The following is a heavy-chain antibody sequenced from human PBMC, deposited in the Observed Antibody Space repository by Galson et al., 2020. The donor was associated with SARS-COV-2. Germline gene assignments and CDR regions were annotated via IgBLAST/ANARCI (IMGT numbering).Heavy chain of an antibody. D-gene: IGHD5-18*01. CDR3: ARCRGYSHGYPRNWFDP. J-gene: IGHJ5*02. V-gene: IGHV3-48*03. Sequence: GESLKISCAASGFSFSNYEMKWVRQAPGKGLEWISYISSSGSVIYYADSVKGRFTISRDNAKNSLYLQMNSLRVEDTATYYCARCRGYSHGYPRNWFDPWGQGTLVTVSS. CDR2: ISSSGSVI. CDR1: GFSFSNYE.